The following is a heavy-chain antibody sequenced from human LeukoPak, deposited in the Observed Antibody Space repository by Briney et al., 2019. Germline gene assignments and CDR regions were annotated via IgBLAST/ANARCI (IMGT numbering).Heavy chain of an antibody. D-gene: IGHD3-22*01. CDR2: IHDTGTT. J-gene: IGHJ3*02. CDR1: GASITSSHW. V-gene: IGHV4-4*02. Sequence: SGPLSLTCAVSGASITSSHWWSWARQPPGKGLEWIGEIHDTGTTNYKPSLKSPVTMSLDKSNNQISLKLSSVTAADTAVYYCARCRSYDSSGYCDAVDIWGQGTMVTVSS. CDR3: ARCRSYDSSGYCDAVDI.